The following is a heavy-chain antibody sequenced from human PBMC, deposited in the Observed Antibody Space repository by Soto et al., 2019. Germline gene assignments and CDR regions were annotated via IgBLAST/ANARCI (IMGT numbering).Heavy chain of an antibody. CDR1: GGTFSSYA. CDR2: IIPIFGTA. J-gene: IGHJ6*02. V-gene: IGHV1-69*13. CDR3: ARRGRSYYYYYGMDV. Sequence: GASVKVSCKASGGTFSSYAISWVRQAPGQGLEWMGGIIPIFGTANYAQKFQGRVTITADESTSTAYMELSSLRSEDTAVYYCARRGRSYYYYYGMDVWGQGTTVTVSS.